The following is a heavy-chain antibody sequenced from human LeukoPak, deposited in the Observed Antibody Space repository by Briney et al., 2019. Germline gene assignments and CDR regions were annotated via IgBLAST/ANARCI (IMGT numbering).Heavy chain of an antibody. Sequence: SETLSLTCTVSGGSISSSSYSWVWIRQPPGKGLEWIGTVYHTGSTYYNPSLKSRVTISVDTSKNHFSLKLSSVTAADTAVYYCARHEEQTPYTWGPGTLVTVSS. V-gene: IGHV4-39*01. J-gene: IGHJ5*02. D-gene: IGHD1-26*01. CDR3: ARHEEQTPYT. CDR2: VYHTGST. CDR1: GGSISSSSYS.